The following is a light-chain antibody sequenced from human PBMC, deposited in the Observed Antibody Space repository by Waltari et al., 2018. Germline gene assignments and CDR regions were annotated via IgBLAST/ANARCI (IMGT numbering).Light chain of an antibody. Sequence: QSVLTQPPSASGAPGQRVTISCSGSTSNLGDNVVNWYQQIPGTAPKLLIYRNDVRPSGVPCRFAGAKSGTSASLAISGLQSEDEGVYYCASWDDSPVGRWVFGGGTKLTVL. V-gene: IGLV1-44*01. CDR1: TSNLGDNV. CDR2: RND. J-gene: IGLJ3*02. CDR3: ASWDDSPVGRWV.